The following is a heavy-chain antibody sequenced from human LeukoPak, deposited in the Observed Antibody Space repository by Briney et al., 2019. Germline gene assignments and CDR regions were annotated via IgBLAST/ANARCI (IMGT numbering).Heavy chain of an antibody. D-gene: IGHD2-15*01. J-gene: IGHJ4*02. V-gene: IGHV4-4*07. CDR2: IYTSGST. CDR3: ARDYCSGGSCYSGDY. Sequence: SETLSLTCTVSGGSISSYYWSWIRQPAGKGVEWIARIYTSGSTNYNPSLKSRVTMSVDTSKNQFSLKLSSVTAADTAVYYCARDYCSGGSCYSGDYWGQGTLVTVSS. CDR1: GGSISSYY.